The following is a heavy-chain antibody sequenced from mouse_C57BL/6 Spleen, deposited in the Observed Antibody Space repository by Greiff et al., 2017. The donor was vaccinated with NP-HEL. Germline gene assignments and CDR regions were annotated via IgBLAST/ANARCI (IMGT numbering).Heavy chain of an antibody. CDR2: IYPGDGDT. J-gene: IGHJ2*01. D-gene: IGHD1-1*01. CDR1: GYAFSSSW. CDR3: ARSGYYGYFDY. V-gene: IGHV1-82*01. Sequence: QVQLQQSGPELVKPGASVKISCKASGYAFSSSWMNWVKQRPGKGLEWIGRIYPGDGDTNYNGKFKGKATLTADKSSSTAYMQLSSLTSEDSAVYFCARSGYYGYFDYWGQGTTLTVSS.